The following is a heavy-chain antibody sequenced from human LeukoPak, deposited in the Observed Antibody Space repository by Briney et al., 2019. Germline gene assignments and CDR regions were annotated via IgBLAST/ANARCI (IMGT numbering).Heavy chain of an antibody. J-gene: IGHJ4*02. CDR3: ARDLLGRGGSFDY. CDR1: VGSISTYY. Sequence: TWTVSLTCTVSVGSISTYYWSWIRQPPGKGLEWICYIYSSGSTNYNPSLKSRVTMSVDTSKNQFSLKLNSVTAADTAVYYCARDLLGRGGSFDYWGQGTLVTVSS. CDR2: IYSSGST. V-gene: IGHV4-59*01. D-gene: IGHD3-10*01.